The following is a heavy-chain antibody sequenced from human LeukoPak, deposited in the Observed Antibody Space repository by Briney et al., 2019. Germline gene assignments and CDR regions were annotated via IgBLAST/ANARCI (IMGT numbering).Heavy chain of an antibody. CDR3: ARGGGSYYQ. V-gene: IGHV6-1*01. CDR2: TYFKSKWYY. J-gene: IGHJ4*02. D-gene: IGHD1-26*01. CDR1: GDSVSSNRAA. Sequence: SQTLSLTCAISGDSVSSNRAAWNWIRQSPSRGIEWLGRTYFKSKWYYDYAGSVKSRITINPDTTKNQFSLQLNSVTPEDTAVYYCARGGGSYYQWGQGTLVTVSS.